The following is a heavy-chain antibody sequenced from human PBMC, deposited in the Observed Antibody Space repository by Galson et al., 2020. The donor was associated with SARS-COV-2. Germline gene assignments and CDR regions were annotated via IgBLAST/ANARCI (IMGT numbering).Heavy chain of an antibody. Sequence: GGSLRLSCGASGFTFRNYAVAWVRQAPGKGLEWVSTISIGGNTHYTDSVKGRFTISRDNSKSTLYLQMNSLRADDTAVYFCAKRFGDRGGGHFDSWGQGTLVTVSS. CDR2: ISIGGNT. V-gene: IGHV3-23*01. J-gene: IGHJ4*02. D-gene: IGHD3-10*01. CDR1: GFTFRNYA. CDR3: AKRFGDRGGGHFDS.